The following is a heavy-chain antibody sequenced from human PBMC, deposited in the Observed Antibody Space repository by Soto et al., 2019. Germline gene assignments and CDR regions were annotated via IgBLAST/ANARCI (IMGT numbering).Heavy chain of an antibody. CDR1: GFIFSNAW. D-gene: IGHD6-6*01. Sequence: EEQVVESGGGLVKPGESLSLSCVGAGFIFSNAWMNWVRQAPGKGLEWVGRIKSKPDGETTDYAALVKGRFTISRDDSKNRAYLQMNSLKTEDTAVYYCATGSLEYSRSSGFDYWGQGTLVTVSS. CDR3: ATGSLEYSRSSGFDY. CDR2: IKSKPDGETT. V-gene: IGHV3-15*07. J-gene: IGHJ4*02.